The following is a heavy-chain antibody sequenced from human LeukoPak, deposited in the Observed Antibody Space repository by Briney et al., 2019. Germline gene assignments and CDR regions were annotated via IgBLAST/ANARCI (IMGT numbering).Heavy chain of an antibody. Sequence: GGSLRLSCAASGFTFSSYAMSWVRQAPGKGLEWVSAIRGSGGSTYYADSVKGRFTISRDNSKNTLYLQMNSLRAEDTAVYYCAKDLAIVGAKHAFDIWGQGTMVTVSS. CDR1: GFTFSSYA. CDR2: IRGSGGST. V-gene: IGHV3-23*01. D-gene: IGHD1-26*01. CDR3: AKDLAIVGAKHAFDI. J-gene: IGHJ3*02.